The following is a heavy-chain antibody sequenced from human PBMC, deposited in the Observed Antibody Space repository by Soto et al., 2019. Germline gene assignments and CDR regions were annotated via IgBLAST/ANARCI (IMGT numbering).Heavy chain of an antibody. CDR3: ARDSPAAGTFYGY. D-gene: IGHD6-13*01. CDR1: GYTFTSYA. CDR2: INAGNGNK. J-gene: IGHJ4*02. Sequence: QVQLVQSGAEVKKPGASVKVSCKASGYTFTSYAMHWVRQAPGQRLEWMGWINAGNGNKKYSQKFQGRVTITRDTSASTAYMELSSLRSEDTAVYYCARDSPAAGTFYGYWGQGTLVTVSS. V-gene: IGHV1-3*01.